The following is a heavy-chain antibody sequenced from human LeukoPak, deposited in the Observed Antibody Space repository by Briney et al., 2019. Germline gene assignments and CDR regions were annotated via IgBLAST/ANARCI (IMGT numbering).Heavy chain of an antibody. CDR2: IYYSGST. V-gene: IGHV4-39*07. D-gene: IGHD6-6*01. CDR3: ARALYSSSRNWFDP. J-gene: IGHJ5*02. CDR1: GGSISSSSYY. Sequence: SETLSLTCTVSGGSISSSSYYWGWIRQPPGKGLEWIGSIYYSGSTYYNPSLKSRVTISVDTSKNQFSLKLSSVTAADTAVYYCARALYSSSRNWFDPWGQGTLVTVSS.